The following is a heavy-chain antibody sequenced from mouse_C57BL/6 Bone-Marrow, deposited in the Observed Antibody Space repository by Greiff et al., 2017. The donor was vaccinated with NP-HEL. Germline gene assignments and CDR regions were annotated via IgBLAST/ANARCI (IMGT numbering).Heavy chain of an antibody. J-gene: IGHJ3*01. D-gene: IGHD2-1*01. Sequence: EVKLMESGPVLVKPGASVKMSCKASGYTFTDYYMNWVKQSHGKSLEWIGVINPYNGGTSYNQKFKGKATLTVDKSSSTAYMELNSLTSEDSAVYYCARRIGNPAYWGQGTLVTVSA. CDR1: GYTFTDYY. CDR3: ARRIGNPAY. V-gene: IGHV1-19*01. CDR2: INPYNGGT.